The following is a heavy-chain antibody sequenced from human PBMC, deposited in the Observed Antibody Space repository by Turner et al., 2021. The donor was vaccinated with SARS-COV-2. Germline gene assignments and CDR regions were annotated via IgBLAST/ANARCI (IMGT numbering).Heavy chain of an antibody. J-gene: IGHJ6*02. Sequence: EVQLLESGGGLVQPGGSLRLSCAASGFTFRSHGMNWVRQAPGRGLGWVAGIVANTDKTYYGDSVRGRFTISRDNSKDTLYLQMNSLRVEDTAIYYCAKDRSWIGFDVWGQGTTVTVSS. V-gene: IGHV3-23*01. D-gene: IGHD3-10*01. CDR1: GFTFRSHG. CDR3: AKDRSWIGFDV. CDR2: IVANTDKT.